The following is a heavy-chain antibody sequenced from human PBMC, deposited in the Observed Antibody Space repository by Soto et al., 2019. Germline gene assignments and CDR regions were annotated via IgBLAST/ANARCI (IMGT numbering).Heavy chain of an antibody. CDR1: GASVSSGNW. D-gene: IGHD4-17*01. CDR3: ARHGASFFDF. V-gene: IGHV4-4*02. Sequence: QVQLQESGPGLLKPSGTLFLTCAVSGASVSSGNWWSWVRQPPGKGLEWIGEMHPSGNTNYNPSLKRRVSVSVDKSTNQFTLHLNSLSAADTAVYFCARHGASFFDFSGQGTLVTVYS. J-gene: IGHJ4*02. CDR2: MHPSGNT.